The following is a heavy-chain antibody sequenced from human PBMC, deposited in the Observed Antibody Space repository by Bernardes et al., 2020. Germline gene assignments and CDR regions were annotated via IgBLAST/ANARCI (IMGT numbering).Heavy chain of an antibody. Sequence: GGSLRLSCAASGFTVSSNYMSWVRQAPGKGLEWVSVIYSGGSTYYADSVKGRFTISRDNSKNTLYLQMNSLRAEDTAVYYCAKDPHYGPYYFDYWGQGTLVTVSS. D-gene: IGHD3-10*01. J-gene: IGHJ4*02. V-gene: IGHV3-53*01. CDR1: GFTVSSNY. CDR3: AKDPHYGPYYFDY. CDR2: IYSGGST.